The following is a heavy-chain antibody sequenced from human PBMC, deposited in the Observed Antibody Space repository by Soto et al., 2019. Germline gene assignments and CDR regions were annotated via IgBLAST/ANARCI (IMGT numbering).Heavy chain of an antibody. V-gene: IGHV1-2*02. CDR3: ARDLPIAAADSG. J-gene: IGHJ4*02. CDR1: GYTFTGYY. D-gene: IGHD6-13*01. CDR2: INPNSGGT. Sequence: ASLKVSCKASGYTFTGYYRHWVRQAPGQGLEWMGWINPNSGGTNYAQKFQGRVTMTRDTSISTAYMELSGLRSDDTAVYYCARDLPIAAADSGWGQGTMVKSPQ.